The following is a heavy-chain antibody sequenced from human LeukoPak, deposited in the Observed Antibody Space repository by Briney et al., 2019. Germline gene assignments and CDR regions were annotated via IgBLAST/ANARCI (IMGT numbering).Heavy chain of an antibody. D-gene: IGHD2-15*01. J-gene: IGHJ5*02. Sequence: PSQTLSLTCAVSGGSISSGGYSWSWIRQPPGKGLEWIGYIYYSGSTNYNPSLKSRVTISVDTSKNQFSLKLSSVTAADTAVYYCARCMVVAATNWFDPWGQGTLVTVSS. CDR3: ARCMVVAATNWFDP. CDR2: IYYSGST. V-gene: IGHV4-61*08. CDR1: GGSISSGGYS.